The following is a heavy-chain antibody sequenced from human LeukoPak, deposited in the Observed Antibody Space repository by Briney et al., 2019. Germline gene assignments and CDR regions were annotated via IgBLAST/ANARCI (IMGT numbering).Heavy chain of an antibody. J-gene: IGHJ5*02. D-gene: IGHD3-9*01. CDR3: ARDRHDILTGDNWFDP. CDR1: GYTFTSYG. Sequence: ASVKVYCKASGYTFTSYGMHWVSQAPGQRLEWMGWINAGNGNTKYSQKFQGRVTITRDTSASTAYMELSSLRSEDTAVYYCARDRHDILTGDNWFDPWGQGTLVTVSS. CDR2: INAGNGNT. V-gene: IGHV1-3*01.